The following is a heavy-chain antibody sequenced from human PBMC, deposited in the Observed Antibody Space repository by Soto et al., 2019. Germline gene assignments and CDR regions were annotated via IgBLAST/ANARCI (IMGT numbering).Heavy chain of an antibody. V-gene: IGHV3-72*01. CDR3: ARVSLVGPSGGRYFDY. CDR2: IKNKANSYTT. Sequence: EVQLVESGGGLVQPGGSLRLSCAASDFTFSAHYMDWVRQAPGKGLEWVGRIKNKANSYTTEYAASVEGRFTISREDSQNSLYLQMNSLKTEDTAVYYCARVSLVGPSGGRYFDYWGQGSQVAVSS. CDR1: DFTFSAHY. J-gene: IGHJ4*02. D-gene: IGHD1-26*01.